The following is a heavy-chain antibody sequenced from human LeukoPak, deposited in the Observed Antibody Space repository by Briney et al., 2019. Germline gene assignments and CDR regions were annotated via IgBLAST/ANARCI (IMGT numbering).Heavy chain of an antibody. CDR3: ARDGFKLRAADAFGI. J-gene: IGHJ3*02. CDR1: GFTVSSNY. D-gene: IGHD3-3*01. Sequence: GGSLRLSCAASGFTVSSNYMSWVRQAPGKGLEWVSVIYSGGSTYYADSVKGRFTISRDNSKNTLYLQMNSLRAEDTAVYYCARDGFKLRAADAFGIWGQGTMVTVSS. CDR2: IYSGGST. V-gene: IGHV3-66*01.